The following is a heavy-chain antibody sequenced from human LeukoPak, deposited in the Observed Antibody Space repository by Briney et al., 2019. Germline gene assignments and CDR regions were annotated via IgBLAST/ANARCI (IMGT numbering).Heavy chain of an antibody. D-gene: IGHD2-2*01. CDR1: GFTFSSYV. J-gene: IGHJ4*02. CDR3: AKAWNKLLCGAIDY. Sequence: GGSLRLSCAASGFTFSSYVMHWVRQAPGKGLEWVAVISYDGSNKYYADSVKGRFTISRDNSKNTLYLQMNSLRAEDTAVYYCAKAWNKLLCGAIDYWGQGTLVTVSS. CDR2: ISYDGSNK. V-gene: IGHV3-30*18.